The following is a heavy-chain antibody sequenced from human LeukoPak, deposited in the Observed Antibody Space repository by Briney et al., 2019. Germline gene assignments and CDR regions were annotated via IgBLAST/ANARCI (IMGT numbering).Heavy chain of an antibody. V-gene: IGHV3-30-3*02. CDR2: ISYDGSNK. D-gene: IGHD6-6*01. CDR3: AKEAIAARHSYYYYMDV. CDR1: GFTFSSYA. J-gene: IGHJ6*03. Sequence: GGSLRLSCAASGFTFSSYAMHWVRQAPGKGLEWVAVISYDGSNKYYADSVKGRFTISRDNSKNTLYLQMNSLRAEDTAVYYCAKEAIAARHSYYYYMDVWGKGTTVTVSS.